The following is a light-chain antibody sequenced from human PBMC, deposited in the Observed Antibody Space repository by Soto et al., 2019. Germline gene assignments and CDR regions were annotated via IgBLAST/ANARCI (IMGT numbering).Light chain of an antibody. CDR3: SSYSSSSTLV. CDR2: DVS. V-gene: IGLV2-14*01. J-gene: IGLJ2*01. CDR1: SSDVGGYNY. Sequence: QSALTLPASVSGSPGQSITISCTGTSSDVGGYNYVSWYQQHPGKAPKLMIYDVSNRPSGVSNRFSGSKYGNTASLTISGLQAEDEADYYCSSYSSSSTLVFGGGTKLTVL.